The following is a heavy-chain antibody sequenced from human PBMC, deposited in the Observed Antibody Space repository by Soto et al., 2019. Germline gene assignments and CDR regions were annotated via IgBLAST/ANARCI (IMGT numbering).Heavy chain of an antibody. V-gene: IGHV1-3*01. D-gene: IGHD2-2*01. Sequence: GASVKVSCKASGYTFTSYAIHWVRQAPGQRLEWMGWINAGNGNTTYSQEFQDRVTITRDTSASTVYMELSSLSSEDTAVYYCARGGRADVVIVPAAIFDPWGQGTQVTVSS. J-gene: IGHJ5*02. CDR1: GYTFTSYA. CDR3: ARGGRADVVIVPAAIFDP. CDR2: INAGNGNT.